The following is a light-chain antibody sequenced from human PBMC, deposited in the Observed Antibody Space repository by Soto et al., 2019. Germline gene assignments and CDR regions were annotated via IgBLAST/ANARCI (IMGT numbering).Light chain of an antibody. J-gene: IGLJ3*02. V-gene: IGLV2-14*03. CDR3: QSFDSGLAGWV. CDR2: AVS. Sequence: QSASVSGSPGQSITISCTGTSSDIGGFDYVSWYQQHPGKVPKLLIFAVSRRSSGVSNRFSGSKSANTASLTISGLQADDEADYYCQSFDSGLAGWVFGGGTKLTVL. CDR1: SSDIGGFDY.